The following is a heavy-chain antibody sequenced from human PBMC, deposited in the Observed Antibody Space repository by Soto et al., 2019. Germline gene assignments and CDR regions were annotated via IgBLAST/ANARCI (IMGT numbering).Heavy chain of an antibody. D-gene: IGHD3-16*02. CDR3: VHVFNSNSGSYRYFDY. J-gene: IGHJ4*02. CDR2: IYWDDDK. CDR1: GFSLSTSHMG. Sequence: QITLKESGPTLVKPTQTLKLTCTFSGFSLSTSHMGVGWIRQPPGKTLEWLTLIYWDDDKRSSPSLNSRLTITKDTSKNQVVLTMTNMDPVDTATYYCVHVFNSNSGSYRYFDYWGQGTLVTVSS. V-gene: IGHV2-5*02.